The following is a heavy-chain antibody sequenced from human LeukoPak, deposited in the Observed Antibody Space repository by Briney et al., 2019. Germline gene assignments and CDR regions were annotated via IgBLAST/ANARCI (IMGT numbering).Heavy chain of an antibody. J-gene: IGHJ4*02. Sequence: GGSLRLSCAASGFTFSSYAMSWVRQAPGKGLEWVSVISGSGDTYNADSVKGRFTISRDNSKNTLSLQMNSLRAEDTAVYYCAKRHTSGNYFDYWGQGTLVTVSS. V-gene: IGHV3-23*01. CDR3: AKRHTSGNYFDY. CDR1: GFTFSSYA. D-gene: IGHD3-22*01. CDR2: ISGSGDT.